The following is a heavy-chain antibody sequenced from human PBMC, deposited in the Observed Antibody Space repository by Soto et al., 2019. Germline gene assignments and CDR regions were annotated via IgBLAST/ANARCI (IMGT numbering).Heavy chain of an antibody. CDR3: ARVIPYSSGWRDNWFDP. Sequence: LSICRWAMHHFNQAPGKGLEWVAVISYDGSNKYYADSVKGRFTISRDNSKNTLYLQMNSLRAEDTAVYYCARVIPYSSGWRDNWFDPWGQGTLVTVSS. CDR2: ISYDGSNK. CDR1: LSICRWA. J-gene: IGHJ5*02. D-gene: IGHD6-19*01. V-gene: IGHV3-30-3*01.